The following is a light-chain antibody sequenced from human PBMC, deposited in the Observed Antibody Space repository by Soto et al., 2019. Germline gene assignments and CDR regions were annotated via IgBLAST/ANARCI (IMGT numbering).Light chain of an antibody. J-gene: IGKJ1*01. V-gene: IGKV3-20*01. Sequence: EIVLTQSPGTLSLSPGERATLSCRASQSVSSSYLAWYQQKPGQAPRLLIYGASSRATGIPDRFSGSGSGTDFNLTISRLEPEDFAVYYCQQYASFGQGTKVEIK. CDR1: QSVSSSY. CDR3: QQYAS. CDR2: GAS.